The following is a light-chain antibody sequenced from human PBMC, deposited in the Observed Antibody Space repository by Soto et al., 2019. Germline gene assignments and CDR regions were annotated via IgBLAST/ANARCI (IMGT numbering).Light chain of an antibody. CDR3: QHYNSYSEA. CDR2: KAS. Sequence: TQSPGTLSLSPGERATLSCRASQTISSFYLAWYQQKPGKAPKLLIYKASTLKSGVPSRFSGSGSGTEFTLTISSLQPDDFATYYCQHYNSYSEAFGQGTKVELK. J-gene: IGKJ1*01. V-gene: IGKV1-5*03. CDR1: QTISSF.